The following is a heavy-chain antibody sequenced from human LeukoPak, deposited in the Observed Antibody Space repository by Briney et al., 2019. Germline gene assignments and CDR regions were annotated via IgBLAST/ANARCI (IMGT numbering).Heavy chain of an antibody. D-gene: IGHD3-16*01. CDR1: RFTFSNYW. V-gene: IGHV3-74*01. CDR2: IYNDGSST. CDR3: ARVRWGGLYYFDY. Sequence: PGGSLRLSCAASRFTFSNYWMHWVRQAPGKGLVWVSRIYNDGSSTSYADSVKGRFTISRDNAKNTLYLQMNSLRAEDTAVYYCARVRWGGLYYFDYWGQGTLVTVSS. J-gene: IGHJ4*02.